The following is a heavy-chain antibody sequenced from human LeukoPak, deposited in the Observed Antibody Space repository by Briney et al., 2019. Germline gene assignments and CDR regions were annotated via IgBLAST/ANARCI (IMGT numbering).Heavy chain of an antibody. CDR3: AGADTIFGAGPGW. V-gene: IGHV4-38-2*01. CDR1: GYSISSGYY. Sequence: SETLSLTCAVSGYSISSGYYWGWIRQPPGKGLEWIGSIYHSGSTYYNPSLKSRVTISVDTSKNQFSLQLSSVTAADTAVYYCAGADTIFGAGPGWWGQGTLVTVSS. J-gene: IGHJ4*02. D-gene: IGHD3-3*01. CDR2: IYHSGST.